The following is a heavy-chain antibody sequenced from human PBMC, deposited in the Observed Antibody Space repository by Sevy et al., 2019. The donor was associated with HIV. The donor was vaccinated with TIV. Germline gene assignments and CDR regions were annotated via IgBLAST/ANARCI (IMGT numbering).Heavy chain of an antibody. CDR3: ARDCSSTTCLWGLDF. CDR1: GFTFSNYW. D-gene: IGHD2-2*01. V-gene: IGHV3-7*03. CDR2: IKKDGTEK. Sequence: GGSLRLSCAASGFTFSNYWMSWVRQAPGKGLEWVATIKKDGTEKYYVDSVRGRFTMSRDNAKNSLYLQMTSLRVEDTALYYCARDCSSTTCLWGLDFWGQGTTVTVSS. J-gene: IGHJ6*02.